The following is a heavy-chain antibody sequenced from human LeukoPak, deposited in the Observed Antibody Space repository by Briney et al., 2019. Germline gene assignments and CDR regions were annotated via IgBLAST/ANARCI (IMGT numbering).Heavy chain of an antibody. CDR1: GFTFSNFA. V-gene: IGHV3-64*01. CDR2: IRSTGDST. J-gene: IGHJ4*02. D-gene: IGHD2-15*01. CDR3: ARGCSGGRCYVDY. Sequence: HPGGSLRLSCAASGFTFSNFAIHWVRQAPGKGLEFVSGIRSTGDSTYYANSAKGRFTISRDNSKNTLYLQMGSLRAEDMAVYYCARGCSGGRCYVDYWGQGTLVTVSS.